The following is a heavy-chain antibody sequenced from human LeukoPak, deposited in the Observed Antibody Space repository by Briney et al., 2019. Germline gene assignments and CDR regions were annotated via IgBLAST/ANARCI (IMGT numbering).Heavy chain of an antibody. D-gene: IGHD3-3*01. Sequence: SETLSLTCTVSGGSVSSYYWSWIRQPPGKGLEWIGYIYYSGSTNYNPSLKSRVTISVDTSKNQFSLKLSSVTAADTAVYYCARGLYSVGLIGISVWSGYRYGMDVWGQGTTVTVSS. CDR2: IYYSGST. CDR1: GGSVSSYY. CDR3: ARGLYSVGLIGISVWSGYRYGMDV. J-gene: IGHJ6*02. V-gene: IGHV4-59*02.